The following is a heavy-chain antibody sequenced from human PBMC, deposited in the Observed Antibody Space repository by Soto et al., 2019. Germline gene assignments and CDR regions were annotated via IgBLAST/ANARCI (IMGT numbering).Heavy chain of an antibody. D-gene: IGHD4-17*01. CDR3: ARVPYYGDYAYYFDY. V-gene: IGHV3-30-3*01. Sequence: QVQLVESGGGVVQPGRSLRLSGAASGFTFSSYAMHWVRQAPGKGLEWVAVISYDGSNKYYADSVKGRFTISRDNSKNTQYLQMTSLRAEDTAVYYCARVPYYGDYAYYFDYWGQGTLVTVSS. CDR1: GFTFSSYA. J-gene: IGHJ4*02. CDR2: ISYDGSNK.